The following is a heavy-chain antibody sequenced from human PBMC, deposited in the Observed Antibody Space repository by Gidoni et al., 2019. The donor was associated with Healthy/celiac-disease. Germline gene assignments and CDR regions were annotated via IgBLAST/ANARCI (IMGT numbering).Heavy chain of an antibody. D-gene: IGHD3-10*01. CDR1: FSSYA. Sequence: FSSYAKSWVRQAPGKGLEWVSAISGSGGSTYYADSVKGRFTISRDNSKNTLYLQMNSLRAEDTAVYYCAKDSVLWFGEFQEIIDAFDIWGQGTMVTVSS. V-gene: IGHV3-23*01. CDR3: AKDSVLWFGEFQEIIDAFDI. CDR2: ISGSGGST. J-gene: IGHJ3*02.